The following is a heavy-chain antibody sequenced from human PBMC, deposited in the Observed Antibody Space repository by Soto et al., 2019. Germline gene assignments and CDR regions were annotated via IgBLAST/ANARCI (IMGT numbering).Heavy chain of an antibody. CDR1: GYSFTSYY. CDR3: ARAPSSNSPYYGMAV. D-gene: IGHD4-4*01. Sequence: QVQLVQSGAELKKPGASVNLSCEASGYSFTSYYIYWVRQPPGQGLEWMAIIDPSDGSTDFARNFQGRVTLTTDTSTSTVYMELRGLTSEDTAVYFWARAPSSNSPYYGMAVWGQGTTVTVSS. V-gene: IGHV1-46*01. J-gene: IGHJ6*02. CDR2: IDPSDGST.